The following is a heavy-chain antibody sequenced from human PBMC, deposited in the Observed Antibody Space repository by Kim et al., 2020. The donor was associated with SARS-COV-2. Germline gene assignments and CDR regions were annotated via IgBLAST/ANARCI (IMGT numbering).Heavy chain of an antibody. CDR1: GFTFSSYA. V-gene: IGHV3-23*01. Sequence: GGSLRLSCAASGFTFSSYAMSWVRQAPGKGLEWVSAISGSGGSTYYADSVKGRFTISRDNSKNTLYLQMNSLRAEDTAVYYCAKDWPYYYDSSGYLGPFDYWGQGTLVTVSS. J-gene: IGHJ4*02. CDR3: AKDWPYYYDSSGYLGPFDY. CDR2: ISGSGGST. D-gene: IGHD3-22*01.